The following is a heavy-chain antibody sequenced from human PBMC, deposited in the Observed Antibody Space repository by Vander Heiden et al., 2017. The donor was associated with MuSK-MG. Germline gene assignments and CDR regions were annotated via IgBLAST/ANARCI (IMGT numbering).Heavy chain of an antibody. J-gene: IGHJ4*02. CDR3: ARRVVVATIDS. Sequence: QLRLQESGPGLVKPSETLSLTCTVSGGSISSSSYYWAWIRQPPGKGLEWIGSILYSGTTFYNPSLRSRVTISVDTSKNQFSLKLSSVTAADTAVYFCARRVVVATIDSWGQGTLVTVSS. CDR2: ILYSGTT. CDR1: GGSISSSSYY. V-gene: IGHV4-39*01. D-gene: IGHD2-15*01.